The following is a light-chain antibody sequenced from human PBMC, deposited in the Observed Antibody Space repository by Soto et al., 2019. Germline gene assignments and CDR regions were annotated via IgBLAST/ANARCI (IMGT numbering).Light chain of an antibody. CDR3: QQLNSYL. Sequence: DIQLTQSPSFLSASVGDRVTITCRASQGISSYLAWYQQKPGKAPKLLIYAASTLQSGVPSRFSGSGSGTEFTLTISSLQPEDFATYYCQQLNSYLFGGGTKVESK. CDR2: AAS. CDR1: QGISSY. V-gene: IGKV1-9*01. J-gene: IGKJ4*01.